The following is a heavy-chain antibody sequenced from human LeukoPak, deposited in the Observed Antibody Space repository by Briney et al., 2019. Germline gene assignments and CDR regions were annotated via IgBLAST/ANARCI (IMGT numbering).Heavy chain of an antibody. D-gene: IGHD3-10*01. Sequence: ASVKVSCKASGYTFTDYCMHWVRQDPGQGLEWMGWINPNSGGTNYAQKFQGRVTMTRDTSIRTAYMELIRLRSDDTAVYYCARDLSMVRGVILNWFDPWGQGTLVTVSS. V-gene: IGHV1-2*02. CDR1: GYTFTDYC. CDR2: INPNSGGT. CDR3: ARDLSMVRGVILNWFDP. J-gene: IGHJ5*02.